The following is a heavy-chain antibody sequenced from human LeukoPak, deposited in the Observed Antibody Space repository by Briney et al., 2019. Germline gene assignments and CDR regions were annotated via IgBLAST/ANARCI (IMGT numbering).Heavy chain of an antibody. Sequence: PSETLSLTCTVSGVSINSHYLNWVRQPPGKGLEWIGYIYNSGSTNYNPSLTSRVTISLDTPKSHFSLKLSSVTAADTPVYYCVVSAKQDFIENWGEGALFTVSS. CDR2: IYNSGST. CDR3: VVSAKQDFIEN. J-gene: IGHJ4*02. V-gene: IGHV4-4*09. D-gene: IGHD4-23*01. CDR1: GVSINSHY.